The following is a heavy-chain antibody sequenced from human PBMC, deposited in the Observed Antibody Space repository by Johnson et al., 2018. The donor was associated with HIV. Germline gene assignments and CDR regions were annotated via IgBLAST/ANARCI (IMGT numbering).Heavy chain of an antibody. CDR3: AREGADSRAWGVFDI. D-gene: IGHD3-22*01. J-gene: IGHJ3*02. CDR1: GFTFSSYA. Sequence: VLLVESGGGLVQPGGSLRLSCAASGFTFSSYAMSWVRQAPGKGLEWVSGIKWNGGSTAYADSVKGRFTISRDNAKNSLYLQMSSLRGDDTALYYCAREGADSRAWGVFDIWGQGTMVTVSS. CDR2: IKWNGGST. V-gene: IGHV3-20*04.